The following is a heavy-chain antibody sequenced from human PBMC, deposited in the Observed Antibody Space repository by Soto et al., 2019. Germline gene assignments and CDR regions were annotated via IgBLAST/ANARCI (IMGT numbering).Heavy chain of an antibody. D-gene: IGHD3-10*01. CDR2: INSDGSST. J-gene: IGHJ4*02. CDR1: GFTFISYW. CDR3: AREARFVGNYFDY. V-gene: IGHV3-74*01. Sequence: PGGSLRLSCAASGFTFISYWMHWVRQATGKGLVWVSRINSDGSSTSYADAVKGRFTISRDNAKNTLYLQMNSLRAEDTAVYYCAREARFVGNYFDYWGQGTLVTVSS.